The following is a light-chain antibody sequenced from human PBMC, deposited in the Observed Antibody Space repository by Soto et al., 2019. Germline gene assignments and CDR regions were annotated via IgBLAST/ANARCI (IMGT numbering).Light chain of an antibody. CDR2: SAF. CDR1: QSITSY. V-gene: IGKV1-39*01. J-gene: IGKJ1*01. CDR3: QRSYSRPRT. Sequence: DIQMTQSPSSLSASVGDSVTISCRASQSITSYLNWYQQKPGKAPNLLIYSAFSLESGVPSRFSGCGSGTDYTLTISSLQPEDFATYFCQRSYSRPRTFGLGTKVDIK.